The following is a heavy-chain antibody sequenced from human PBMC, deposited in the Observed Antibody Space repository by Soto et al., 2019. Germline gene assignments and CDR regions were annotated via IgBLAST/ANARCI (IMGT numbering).Heavy chain of an antibody. CDR3: ARHGWIATAGKGRGNWFDP. V-gene: IGHV5-51*01. J-gene: IGHJ5*02. CDR1: VYSFTSYW. Sequence: PGDSLKISCKGSVYSFTSYWTGWVRQMPEKGLERMGILYPGDSDTRDNPSFQGQVTSSADKSISTAYLQWSSLKASDTAMYYCARHGWIATAGKGRGNWFDPWGQGTLITVSA. D-gene: IGHD6-13*01. CDR2: LYPGDSDT.